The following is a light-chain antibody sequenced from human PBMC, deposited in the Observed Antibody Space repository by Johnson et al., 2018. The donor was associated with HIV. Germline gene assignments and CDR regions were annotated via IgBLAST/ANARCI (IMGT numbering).Light chain of an antibody. Sequence: QSVLTQPPSLSAAPGQRVTISCSGSSSNIGNNYVSWYQQLPGTAPRLLVYENDKRPSGIPDRFSGSKSGTSATLGITGLQAGDEADYYCGTWDNSLSIGYVFGTGTKVTVL. V-gene: IGLV1-51*02. CDR3: GTWDNSLSIGYV. CDR1: SSNIGNNY. CDR2: END. J-gene: IGLJ1*01.